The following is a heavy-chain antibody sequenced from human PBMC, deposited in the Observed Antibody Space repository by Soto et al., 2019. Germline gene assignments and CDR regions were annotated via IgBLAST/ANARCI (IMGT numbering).Heavy chain of an antibody. J-gene: IGHJ4*02. V-gene: IGHV3-48*02. CDR3: ARKAGRAYYDILTGPYYFDY. Sequence: PGGSLRLSCAASGFTFSSYSMNWVRQAPGKGLEWVSYISSSSSTIYYADSVKGRFTISRDNAKNSLYLQMNSLRDEDTAVYYCARKAGRAYYDILTGPYYFDYWGQGTLVTVS. CDR2: ISSSSSTI. CDR1: GFTFSSYS. D-gene: IGHD3-9*01.